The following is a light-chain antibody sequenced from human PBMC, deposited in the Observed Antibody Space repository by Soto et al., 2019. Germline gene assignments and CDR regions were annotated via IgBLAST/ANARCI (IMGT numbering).Light chain of an antibody. CDR3: QQYYRTPLT. Sequence: DIVMTQSPDSLAVSLGERATINCKSSPSVLYSSNNKNCLAWYQQKPGQPPTLLMYWASTRESGVPDRFSGSGSGTEFTLTISSLQAEDVAVYYCQQYYRTPLTFGGGTKVEIK. CDR2: WAS. V-gene: IGKV4-1*01. CDR1: PSVLYSSNNKNC. J-gene: IGKJ4*01.